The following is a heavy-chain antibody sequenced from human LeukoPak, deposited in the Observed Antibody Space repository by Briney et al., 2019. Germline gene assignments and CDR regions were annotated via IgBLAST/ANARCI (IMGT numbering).Heavy chain of an antibody. CDR2: ISGSGGST. D-gene: IGHD3-16*01. CDR1: GFTFSSYG. J-gene: IGHJ4*02. V-gene: IGHV3-23*01. Sequence: GSLRLSCAASGFTFSSYGMSWVRQAPGKGLEWVSAISGSGGSTYYADSVKGRFTISRDNSKNTLYLQMNSLRAEDTAVYYCAKDQGDYVWGSYPPYFDYWGQGTLVTVSS. CDR3: AKDQGDYVWGSYPPYFDY.